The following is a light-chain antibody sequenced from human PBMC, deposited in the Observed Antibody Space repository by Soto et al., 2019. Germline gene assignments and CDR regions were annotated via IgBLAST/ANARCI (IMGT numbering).Light chain of an antibody. CDR1: SSNIGSNY. CDR2: SNN. CDR3: AAWDDSLSGVV. V-gene: IGLV1-47*01. J-gene: IGLJ2*01. Sequence: QAVVTQPPSASGTPGQRTTISCSGSSSNIGSNYVFWYHQLPGTAPKLLIYSNNQRPSGVPDRFSGSKSGTSASLAISGLRSEDEADYYCAAWDDSLSGVVFGGGTKVTVL.